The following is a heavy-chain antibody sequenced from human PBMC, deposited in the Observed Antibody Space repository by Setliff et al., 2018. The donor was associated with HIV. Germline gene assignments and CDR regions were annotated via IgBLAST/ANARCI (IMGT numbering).Heavy chain of an antibody. V-gene: IGHV4-39*07. J-gene: IGHJ5*02. D-gene: IGHD2-2*01. CDR1: GGSISSSSYY. CDR3: ARDGPHCITSSCPGAWFDP. Sequence: SETLSLTCTVSGGSISSSSYYWGWIRQPPGKGLEWIGSIYYSGSTKYNPSLESRVTISVDTSKNQFSLKLSSVTAADTAVYYCARDGPHCITSSCPGAWFDPWGQGTLVTVSS. CDR2: IYYSGST.